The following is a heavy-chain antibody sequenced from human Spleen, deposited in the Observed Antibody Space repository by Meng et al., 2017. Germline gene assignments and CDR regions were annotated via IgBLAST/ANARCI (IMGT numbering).Heavy chain of an antibody. CDR3: VPRTTFYDY. V-gene: IGHV3-23*04. Sequence: EVHLVESGGGLVQPGGSLRLSCVASGFIFNTYGMNWVRQAPGKGLEWVSTVDADGGATYYTDSMKGRFTISRDNSKNTLYLQMNSLRVEDTAIYYCVPRTTFYDYWGQGTLVTVSS. CDR2: VDADGGAT. D-gene: IGHD2/OR15-2a*01. CDR1: GFIFNTYG. J-gene: IGHJ4*02.